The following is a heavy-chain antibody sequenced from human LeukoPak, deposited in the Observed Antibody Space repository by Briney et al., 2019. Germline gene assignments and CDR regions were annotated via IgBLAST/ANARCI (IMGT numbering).Heavy chain of an antibody. Sequence: GGSLRLSCAASGFSFRSYSMNWVRQAPGKGLEWVSYISSSSRTIYYADSVKGRFTISRDNAKNSLYLQMNSLRDEDTAVYYCARVDYGDYGFDYWGQGTLVTVSS. V-gene: IGHV3-48*02. CDR2: ISSSSRTI. D-gene: IGHD4-17*01. CDR1: GFSFRSYS. CDR3: ARVDYGDYGFDY. J-gene: IGHJ4*02.